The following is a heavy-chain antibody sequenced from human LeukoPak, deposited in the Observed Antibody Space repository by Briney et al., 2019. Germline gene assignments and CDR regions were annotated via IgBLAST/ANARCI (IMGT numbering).Heavy chain of an antibody. V-gene: IGHV4-34*01. J-gene: IGHJ4*02. CDR1: GFTFSSYS. CDR3: ASSVGSTDY. D-gene: IGHD1-26*01. CDR2: INHRGST. Sequence: GSLRLSCAASGFTFSSYSMNWIRQAPGKGLEWIGEINHRGSTNYNPSLKSRLTMSVDTYKNQFSLKMRSVTDADTAVYYCASSVGSTDYWGQGTLVTVSS.